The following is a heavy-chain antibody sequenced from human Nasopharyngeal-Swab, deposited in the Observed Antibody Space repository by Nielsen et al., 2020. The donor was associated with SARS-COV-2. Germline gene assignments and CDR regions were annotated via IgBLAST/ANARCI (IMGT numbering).Heavy chain of an antibody. Sequence: GESLKISCAASGFTFSSYAMHWVRQAPGKGLEWVAVISYDGSNKYYADSVKGRFTISRDNSKNTLYLQMNSLRAEDTAVYYCARAGGLVYYYGSGSRLDYWGQGTLVTVSS. D-gene: IGHD3-10*01. CDR3: ARAGGLVYYYGSGSRLDY. CDR1: GFTFSSYA. J-gene: IGHJ4*02. CDR2: ISYDGSNK. V-gene: IGHV3-30-3*01.